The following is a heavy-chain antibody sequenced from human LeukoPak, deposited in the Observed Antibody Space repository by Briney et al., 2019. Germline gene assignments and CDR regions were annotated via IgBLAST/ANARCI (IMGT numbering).Heavy chain of an antibody. J-gene: IGHJ4*02. Sequence: QPGGSLRVSCAASGFTFSNYGMNWVRQVPGKGLEWVSYISSTRSSISYADSVKGRFTISRDNAMNSLYLQMNSLRVEDTAIYYCARGGAARPDYWGQGTLVTVSS. CDR1: GFTFSNYG. CDR3: ARGGAARPDY. V-gene: IGHV3-48*01. D-gene: IGHD6-6*01. CDR2: ISSTRSSI.